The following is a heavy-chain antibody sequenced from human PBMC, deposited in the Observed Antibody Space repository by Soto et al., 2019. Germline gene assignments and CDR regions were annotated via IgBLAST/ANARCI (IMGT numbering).Heavy chain of an antibody. Sequence: CTGSGYNFAGFWIAWVRQMPGKGLELMGIIYPSDSDTRYRPSFQGQVTISADKSISSAYLQWSSLRASDTAMYYCARGGVSTRSFVYWRQGTPLTVSS. V-gene: IGHV5-51*01. J-gene: IGHJ4*02. CDR1: GYNFAGFW. CDR3: ARGGVSTRSFVY. CDR2: IYPSDSDT. D-gene: IGHD3-3*01.